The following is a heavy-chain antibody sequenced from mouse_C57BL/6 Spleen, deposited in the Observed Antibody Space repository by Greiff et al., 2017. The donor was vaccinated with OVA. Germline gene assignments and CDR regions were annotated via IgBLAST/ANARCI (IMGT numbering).Heavy chain of an antibody. CDR2: ISSGGSYT. Sequence: EVQVVESGGDLVKPGGSLKLSCAASGFTFSSYGMSWVRQTPDKRLEWVATISSGGSYTYYPDSAKGRFTISRDNAKNTLYLQMSSLKSEDTAMYYCARDDSNLYYYAMDYWGQGTSVTVSS. D-gene: IGHD2-5*01. V-gene: IGHV5-6*01. CDR1: GFTFSSYG. J-gene: IGHJ4*01. CDR3: ARDDSNLYYYAMDY.